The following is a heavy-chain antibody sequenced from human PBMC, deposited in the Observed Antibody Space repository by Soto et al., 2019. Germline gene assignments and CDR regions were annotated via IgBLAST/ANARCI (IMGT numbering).Heavy chain of an antibody. V-gene: IGHV4-39*01. Sequence: QLQLQESGPGLVKPSETLSLTCTVSGGSISSSSYYWGWIRQPPGKGLEWIGSIYYSGSTYYNPSLMRRVTISADTPKSQFSLMLSSVPAADTAVYCCGRSDCNYAPFYYWGQGTLVTVSS. J-gene: IGHJ4*02. CDR3: GRSDCNYAPFYY. D-gene: IGHD1-7*01. CDR2: IYYSGST. CDR1: GGSISSSSYY.